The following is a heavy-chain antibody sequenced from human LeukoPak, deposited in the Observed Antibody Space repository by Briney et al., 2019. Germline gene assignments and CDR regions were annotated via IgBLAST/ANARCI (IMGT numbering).Heavy chain of an antibody. D-gene: IGHD3-10*01. CDR2: ISGSGGST. J-gene: IGHJ4*02. CDR3: AKVGGSGSYYLMGY. CDR1: GFTFSSDA. V-gene: IGHV3-23*01. Sequence: PGGSLRLSCAASGFTFSSDAMSWVRHAPGKGLEWVSAISGSGGSTYYADSVKGRFTISRDNSKNTLYLQMNSLRAEDTAVYYCAKVGGSGSYYLMGYWGQGTLVTVSS.